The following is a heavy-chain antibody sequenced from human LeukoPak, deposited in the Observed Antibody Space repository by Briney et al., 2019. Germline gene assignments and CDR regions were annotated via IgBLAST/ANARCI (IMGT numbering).Heavy chain of an antibody. J-gene: IGHJ4*02. V-gene: IGHV3-23*01. Sequence: PGGSLRLSCAASGFTFSSYAMSWVRQAPGKGLEWVSAISGSGGSTYYADSVKGRFTISRDNSKNTLYLQMNGLRAEDTAVYYCAKFLRSEGIADPPDGFDYWGQGTLVTVSS. CDR2: ISGSGGST. D-gene: IGHD6-13*01. CDR3: AKFLRSEGIADPPDGFDY. CDR1: GFTFSSYA.